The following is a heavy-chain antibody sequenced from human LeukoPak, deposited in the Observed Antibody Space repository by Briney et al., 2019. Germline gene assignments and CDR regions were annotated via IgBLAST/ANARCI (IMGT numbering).Heavy chain of an antibody. V-gene: IGHV3-30*18. D-gene: IGHD3/OR15-3a*01. Sequence: GGSLRLSCAASGFTFSNYGMHWVSQAPGKWLEWEAVISNDGTNKYYADSVKGRFTFSRDNSKTTLYLQMDSLRTEDTAVYYCAKESTWTGTDTNYFDYWGQRTLVTVSS. CDR2: ISNDGTNK. J-gene: IGHJ4*02. CDR1: GFTFSNYG. CDR3: AKESTWTGTDTNYFDY.